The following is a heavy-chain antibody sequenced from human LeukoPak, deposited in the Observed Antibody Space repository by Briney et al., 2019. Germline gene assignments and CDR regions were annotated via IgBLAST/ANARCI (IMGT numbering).Heavy chain of an antibody. V-gene: IGHV4-39*01. Sequence: SETLSLTCSVSGDSISSSSYFWGWIRQSPGQGLEWIGTSYHTGNTYYNPSLKSRVTISLDTSSNQFSLRLISVIVADTAVYSCARMRSYWYFDLWGRGTLVAVSS. CDR2: SYHTGNT. J-gene: IGHJ2*01. CDR1: GDSISSSSYF. CDR3: ARMRSYWYFDL.